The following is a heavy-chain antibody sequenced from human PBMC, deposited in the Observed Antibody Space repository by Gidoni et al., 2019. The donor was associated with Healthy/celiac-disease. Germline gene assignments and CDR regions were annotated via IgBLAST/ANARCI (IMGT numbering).Heavy chain of an antibody. CDR1: GGSISSYY. D-gene: IGHD6-25*01. CDR3: ARDPLGSSGFDY. V-gene: IGHV4-59*01. CDR2: IYYSGST. Sequence: QVQLQESGPGLVTPSETLSLTCTVSGGSISSYYWSWIRQPPGKGLEWIGYIYYSGSTNYNPSLKSRVTISVDTSKNQFSLKLSSVTAADTAVYYCARDPLGSSGFDYWGQGTLVTVSS. J-gene: IGHJ4*02.